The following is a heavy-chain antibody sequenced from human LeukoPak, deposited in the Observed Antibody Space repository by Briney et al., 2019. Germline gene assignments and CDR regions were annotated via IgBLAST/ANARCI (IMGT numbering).Heavy chain of an antibody. Sequence: AETLSLTCTVSGGSISSYYWSWIRQPPGKGLEWIGYIYYSGSTNYNPSLKSRVTISVDTSNNQFSLKLSSVTAADTAVYYCARASIVVVPAANYYYYYYMDVWGKGTTVTVSS. J-gene: IGHJ6*03. CDR3: ARASIVVVPAANYYYYYYMDV. CDR2: IYYSGST. CDR1: GGSISSYY. V-gene: IGHV4-59*01. D-gene: IGHD2-2*01.